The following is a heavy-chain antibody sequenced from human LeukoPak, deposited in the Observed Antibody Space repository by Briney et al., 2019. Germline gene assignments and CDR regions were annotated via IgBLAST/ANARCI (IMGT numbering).Heavy chain of an antibody. J-gene: IGHJ6*03. Sequence: PSETLSLTCTVSGGSISSSSYYWGWIRQPPGKGLEWIGSIYYSGSTNYNPSLKSRVTISVDTSKNQFSLKLSSVTAADTAVYYCAREGNIAARPSYYYYMDVWGEGTTVTVSS. CDR3: AREGNIAARPSYYYYMDV. CDR2: IYYSGST. CDR1: GGSISSSSYY. D-gene: IGHD6-6*01. V-gene: IGHV4-39*07.